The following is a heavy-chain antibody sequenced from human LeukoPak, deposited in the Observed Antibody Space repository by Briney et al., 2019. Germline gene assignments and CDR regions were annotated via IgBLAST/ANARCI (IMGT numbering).Heavy chain of an antibody. CDR1: GFTFCIYG. V-gene: IGHV3-23*01. D-gene: IGHD1-26*01. CDR2: ISGSGGST. J-gene: IGHJ3*02. Sequence: GGTLRLSCAASGFTFCIYGMIWVPQAPGKGLEWVSAISGSGGSTYYADSVKGRFTISRDNSKNTLYLQMNSLRAEDTAVYYCAKDGVGATIYAFDIWGQGTMVTVSS. CDR3: AKDGVGATIYAFDI.